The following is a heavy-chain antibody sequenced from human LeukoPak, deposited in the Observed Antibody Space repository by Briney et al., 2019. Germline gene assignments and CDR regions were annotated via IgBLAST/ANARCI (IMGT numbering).Heavy chain of an antibody. Sequence: PSETLSLTCAVYGGSFSGYYWSWICQPPGKGLEWIGEINHSGSTNYNPSLKSRVTISVDTSKNQFSLKLSSVTAADTAVYYCARGLLTGYSSSWYVGSYNWFDPWGQGTLVTVSS. CDR3: ARGLLTGYSSSWYVGSYNWFDP. CDR1: GGSFSGYY. V-gene: IGHV4-34*01. CDR2: INHSGST. J-gene: IGHJ5*02. D-gene: IGHD6-13*01.